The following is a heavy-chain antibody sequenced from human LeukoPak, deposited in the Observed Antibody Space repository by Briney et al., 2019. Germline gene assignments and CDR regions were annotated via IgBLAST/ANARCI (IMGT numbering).Heavy chain of an antibody. J-gene: IGHJ6*02. Sequence: GWSLRLSCTTSGFTFGVYAMNWVRQARGKGVEWVGFIRTKAFDGTTEYAASVTGRFSISRDDSKSIAYLQMNSLKTEDTGMYYCSRGYPYCEQYYLYGLDVWGQGTTVTVSS. CDR3: SRGYPYCEQYYLYGLDV. CDR2: IRTKAFDGTT. CDR1: GFTFGVYA. D-gene: IGHD1-26*01. V-gene: IGHV3-49*04.